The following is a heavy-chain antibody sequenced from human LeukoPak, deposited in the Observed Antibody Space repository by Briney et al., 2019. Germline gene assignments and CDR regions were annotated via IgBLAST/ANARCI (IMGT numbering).Heavy chain of an antibody. Sequence: SEALSLTCAVYGGSFSGYYWSWIRQPPGKGLEWIGEINHSGSTNYNLSLKSRVTISVDTSKNQFSLKLSSVTAADTAVYYCARGGAYGSGSYYKLHYYYYYMDVWGKGTTVTVSS. CDR3: ARGGAYGSGSYYKLHYYYYYMDV. CDR2: INHSGST. D-gene: IGHD3-10*01. CDR1: GGSFSGYY. V-gene: IGHV4-34*01. J-gene: IGHJ6*03.